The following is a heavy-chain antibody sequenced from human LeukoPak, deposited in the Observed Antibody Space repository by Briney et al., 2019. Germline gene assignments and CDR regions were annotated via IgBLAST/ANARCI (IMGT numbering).Heavy chain of an antibody. J-gene: IGHJ5*02. CDR2: ITGSASST. CDR3: AKGPNADSNSLFDN. Sequence: GGSLRLSCAASGFTFSTYAMSWVRQAPGKGLEWVSVITGSASSTYYADSVRGRFTISRDNSKNTLYLQMDSLRGEDTAVYYCAKGPNADSNSLFDNWGQGTLVTVSS. D-gene: IGHD4-11*01. CDR1: GFTFSTYA. V-gene: IGHV3-23*01.